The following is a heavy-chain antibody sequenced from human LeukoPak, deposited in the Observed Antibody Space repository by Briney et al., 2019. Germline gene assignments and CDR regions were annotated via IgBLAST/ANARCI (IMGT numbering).Heavy chain of an antibody. CDR3: ARVEVVPAAIGAGDYYYYYMDV. CDR2: IIPIFGTA. V-gene: IGHV1-69*06. J-gene: IGHJ6*03. D-gene: IGHD2-2*02. Sequence: ASVKVSCKASGGTFSSYAISWVRRAPGQGLEWMGGIIPIFGTANYAQKFQGRVTITADKSTSTAYMELSSLRSEDTAVYYCARVEVVPAAIGAGDYYYYYMDVWGKGTTVTVSS. CDR1: GGTFSSYA.